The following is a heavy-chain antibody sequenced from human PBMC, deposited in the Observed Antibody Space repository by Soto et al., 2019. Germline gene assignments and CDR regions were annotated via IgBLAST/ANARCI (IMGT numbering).Heavy chain of an antibody. CDR2: ISGSVGGT. CDR3: AKVSSGWFDY. CDR1: GFTFSSYS. D-gene: IGHD6-19*01. V-gene: IGHV3-23*01. Sequence: PLGPLRLSCAASGFTFSSYSIIWVLPSPGKGLELVSAISGSVGGTYYADSVKGRFTISRDNSKNTLYLQMNSLRAEDTAVYYCAKVSSGWFDYWGQGTLVTVS. J-gene: IGHJ4*02.